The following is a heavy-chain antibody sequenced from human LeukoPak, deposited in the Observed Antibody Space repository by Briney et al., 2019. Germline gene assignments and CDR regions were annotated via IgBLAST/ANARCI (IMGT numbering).Heavy chain of an antibody. CDR3: ARDLCSSTSCYSPFDY. V-gene: IGHV4-4*07. CDR1: GGSISSYY. J-gene: IGHJ4*02. D-gene: IGHD2-2*01. Sequence: SETLSLTCTVSGGSISSYYWSWIRQPAGKGLEWIGRIYTSGSTNYNPSLKSRVTMSVDTSKNQFSLKLSSVTAADTAVYYCARDLCSSTSCYSPFDYWAREPWSPSPQ. CDR2: IYTSGST.